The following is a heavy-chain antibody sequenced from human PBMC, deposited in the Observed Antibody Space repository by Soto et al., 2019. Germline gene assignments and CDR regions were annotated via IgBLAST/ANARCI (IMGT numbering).Heavy chain of an antibody. J-gene: IGHJ6*01. CDR2: TYYRSRWYS. CDR1: GDSVSSSRVA. D-gene: IGHD2-15*01. Sequence: SQTLSLTCVISGDSVSSSRVAWNWVRQSPSRGLEWLGRTYYRSRWYSDFAVSVRGRIVINADTSKNQFYLQLNSVTPEDTAVYFCARSEEDSDYYYYGLDVWGQGTKVTVSS. CDR3: ARSEEDSDYYYYGLDV. V-gene: IGHV6-1*01.